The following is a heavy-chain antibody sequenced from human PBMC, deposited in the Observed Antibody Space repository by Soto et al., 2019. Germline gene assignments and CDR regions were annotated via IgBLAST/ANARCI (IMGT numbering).Heavy chain of an antibody. Sequence: PGGSLRLCCAAPGFTFDDYTMHWVRQAPGKGLEWVSLISWDGGSTYYADSVKGRFTISRDNSKNSLYLQMNSLRTEDTALYYCAIDRGYSTRYDPLDYWGQGTLVTGSS. J-gene: IGHJ4*02. CDR3: AIDRGYSTRYDPLDY. CDR2: ISWDGGST. D-gene: IGHD2-2*01. V-gene: IGHV3-43*01. CDR1: GFTFDDYT.